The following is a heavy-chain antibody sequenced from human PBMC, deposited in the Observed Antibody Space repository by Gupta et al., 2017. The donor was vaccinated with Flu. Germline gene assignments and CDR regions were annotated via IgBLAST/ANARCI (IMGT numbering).Heavy chain of an antibody. Sequence: EVHLVESGGGLVQPGGSLKLSCAASGFIFSGPAIHWVRQSSGKGLEWVGRIGSKKNSHATTYGESVKGRFTITRDDSQNTTYLEMNSLKTGDTAVYYCTRVAGGTAVSNLFYMDVWGKGTTVTVSS. CDR3: TRVAGGTAVSNLFYMDV. J-gene: IGHJ6*03. CDR1: GFIFSGPA. D-gene: IGHD2-21*02. CDR2: IGSKKNSHAT. V-gene: IGHV3-73*02.